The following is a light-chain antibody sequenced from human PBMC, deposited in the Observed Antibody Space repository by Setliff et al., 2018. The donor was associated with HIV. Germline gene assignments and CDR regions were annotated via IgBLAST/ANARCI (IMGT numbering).Light chain of an antibody. CDR2: EVT. Sequence: QSALAQPASMSGSPGQSITISCTGTSSDVGGYSLVSWYQQHPGKAPKLIIYEVTNRASGVSNRFSGSKSGNTASLTISGLQAEDEADYYCSSYAITNTLPFGTGTKV. CDR3: SSYAITNTLP. V-gene: IGLV2-14*03. J-gene: IGLJ1*01. CDR1: SSDVGGYSL.